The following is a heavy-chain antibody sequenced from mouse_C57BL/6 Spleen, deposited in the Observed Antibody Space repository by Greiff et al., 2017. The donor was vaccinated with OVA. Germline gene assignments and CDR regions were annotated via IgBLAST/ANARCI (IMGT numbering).Heavy chain of an antibody. V-gene: IGHV1-15*01. CDR2: IDPETGGT. D-gene: IGHD1-1*01. CDR3: TREDYYGSSSGFDY. CDR1: GYTFTDYE. Sequence: VNLVESGAELVRPGASVTLSCKASGYTFTDYEMHWVKQTPVHGLEWIGAIDPETGGTAYNQKFKGKAILTADKSSSTAYMELRSLTSEDSAVYYCTREDYYGSSSGFDYWGQGTTLTVSS. J-gene: IGHJ2*01.